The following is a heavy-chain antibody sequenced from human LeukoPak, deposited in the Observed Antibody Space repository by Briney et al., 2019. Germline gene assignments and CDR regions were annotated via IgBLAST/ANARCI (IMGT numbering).Heavy chain of an antibody. CDR2: ISGSGGST. V-gene: IGHV3-23*01. Sequence: PGGSLRLSCAASGFTFSNYAISWVRQAPGKGLEWVSSISGSGGSTYYPDSVKGRFTISRDNSKNTVYLQMNSLRAEDTAVYYCAKDPPYSSSDGYWGQGTLVTVSS. D-gene: IGHD6-6*01. CDR3: AKDPPYSSSDGY. J-gene: IGHJ4*02. CDR1: GFTFSNYA.